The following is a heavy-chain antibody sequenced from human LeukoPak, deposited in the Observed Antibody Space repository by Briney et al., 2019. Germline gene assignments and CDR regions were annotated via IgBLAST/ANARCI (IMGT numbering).Heavy chain of an antibody. CDR1: GFTFSSYA. J-gene: IGHJ4*02. CDR3: VKCPDYSSTFADY. CDR2: ISGSGGST. Sequence: PGGSLRLSCAASGFTFSSYAMSWVRQAPGKGLEWVSAISGSGGSTYYADSVKGRFTISRDNSKNTLYLQMNSLRAEDTAVYYCVKCPDYSSTFADYWGQGTLVTVSS. V-gene: IGHV3-23*01. D-gene: IGHD4-11*01.